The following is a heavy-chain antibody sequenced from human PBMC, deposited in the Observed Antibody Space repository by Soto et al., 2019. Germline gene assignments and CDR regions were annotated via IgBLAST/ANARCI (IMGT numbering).Heavy chain of an antibody. D-gene: IGHD6-6*01. Sequence: QVQLVESGGGVVQPGRSLRLSCAASGFTFSSYGMHWVRQAPGKGLEWVAVISYDGSNKYYADSVKGRFTISRDNSKNTLYLQMKSLRAEDTAVYYCAKGFSSSSRVVYFDYWGQGTLVTVSS. CDR1: GFTFSSYG. J-gene: IGHJ4*02. CDR2: ISYDGSNK. V-gene: IGHV3-30*18. CDR3: AKGFSSSSRVVYFDY.